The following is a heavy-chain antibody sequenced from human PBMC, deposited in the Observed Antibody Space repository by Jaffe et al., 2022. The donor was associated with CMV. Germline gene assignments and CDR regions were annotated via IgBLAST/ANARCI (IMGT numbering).Heavy chain of an antibody. Sequence: QVQLVQSGAEVKKPGASVKLSCKASGFTLTSHGISWVRQAPGQGLEWMGWISGYNGDRKYAQKVQDRVTMTTDTLTNTAYMELRSLRSDDTAVYFCAGRNTGMTLGAFDIWGQGTKVTVSS. D-gene: IGHD3-16*02. V-gene: IGHV1-18*04. CDR1: GFTLTSHG. J-gene: IGHJ3*02. CDR2: ISGYNGDR. CDR3: AGRNTGMTLGAFDI.